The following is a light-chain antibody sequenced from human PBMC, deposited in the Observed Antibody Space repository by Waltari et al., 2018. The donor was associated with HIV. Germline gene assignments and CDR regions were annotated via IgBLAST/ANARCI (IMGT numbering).Light chain of an antibody. CDR3: SSYTASNTLWV. V-gene: IGLV2-14*03. CDR2: DVT. CDR1: SSDIGAYNY. Sequence: QSALTQPASVSGSRGQSITMSCTGTSSDIGAYNYVSWFQQRPGKAPKLIIYDVTDRPSGVSKRFSGSKSGITASLTISGLQADDEGDYYCSSYTASNTLWVFGGGTKLTVL. J-gene: IGLJ3*02.